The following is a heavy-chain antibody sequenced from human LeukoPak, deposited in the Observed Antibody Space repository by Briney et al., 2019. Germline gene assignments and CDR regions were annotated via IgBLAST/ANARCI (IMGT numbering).Heavy chain of an antibody. CDR2: VEYLGNT. D-gene: IGHD2-21*02. CDR3: ARIYCGGDCRGYYYHYYMDV. CDR1: GDSIRSNIYY. J-gene: IGHJ6*03. V-gene: IGHV4-39*07. Sequence: SETLSLTCTVSGDSIRSNIYYWGWLRQPPGKGLEWIGSVEYLGNTYYNPSLKSRVTISVDTSKNQFSLKLSSVTAADTAVYYCARIYCGGDCRGYYYHYYMDVWGKGTTVTISS.